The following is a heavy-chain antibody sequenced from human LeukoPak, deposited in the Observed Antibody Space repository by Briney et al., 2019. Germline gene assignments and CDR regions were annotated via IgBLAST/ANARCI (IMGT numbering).Heavy chain of an antibody. D-gene: IGHD3-3*01. J-gene: IGHJ6*02. V-gene: IGHV3-33*01. Sequence: GGSLRLSCAASGSTFSSYGMHWVRQAPGKGLEWVAVIWYDGSNKYYADSVKGRFTISRDNSKNTLYLQMNSLRAEDTAVYYCARDQRYDFWSGYSDYYYYGMDVWGQGTTVTVSS. CDR2: IWYDGSNK. CDR3: ARDQRYDFWSGYSDYYYYGMDV. CDR1: GSTFSSYG.